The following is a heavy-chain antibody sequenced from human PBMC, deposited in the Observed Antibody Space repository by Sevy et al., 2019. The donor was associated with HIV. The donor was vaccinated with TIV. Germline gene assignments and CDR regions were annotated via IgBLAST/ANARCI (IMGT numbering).Heavy chain of an antibody. CDR1: EFTFSSYW. CDR3: ARSGGSYDYGMDV. Sequence: GGSLRLSCAASEFTFSSYWMSWVRQAPGKGLEWVANIKQGGSEKYYVDSVKGRFTISRDNAKNSLYLQMNSLRAEDTAVYYCARSGGSYDYGMDVWGQGTTVTVSS. D-gene: IGHD1-26*01. CDR2: IKQGGSEK. V-gene: IGHV3-7*01. J-gene: IGHJ6*02.